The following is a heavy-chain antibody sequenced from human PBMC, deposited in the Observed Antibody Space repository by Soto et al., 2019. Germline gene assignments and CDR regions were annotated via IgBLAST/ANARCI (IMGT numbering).Heavy chain of an antibody. CDR1: GDSVSTNSAT. D-gene: IGHD2-8*01. CDR3: ARLIGNSWLDS. CDR2: TYYRSKWDY. Sequence: SQTLSLTCAISGDSVSTNSATWDWIRQSPSRGLEWLGRTYYRSKWDYDYAASVKGRININPDTSNNQVSLHLDSVTPYDTAVYYCARLIGNSWLDSWGQGTLVTVSS. J-gene: IGHJ5*01. V-gene: IGHV6-1*01.